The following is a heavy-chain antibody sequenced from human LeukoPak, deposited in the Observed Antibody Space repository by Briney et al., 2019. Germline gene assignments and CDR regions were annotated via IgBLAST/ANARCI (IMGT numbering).Heavy chain of an antibody. J-gene: IGHJ3*02. V-gene: IGHV1-69*04. Sequence: SVKVSCKASGGTFSSYALSWVRQAPGQGLEWMGRIIPILCIANYAQKFQGRVTITAHKCTVTAYMELSSLRSEVTAVYYCARDRYYGSGSYLPRSRENSDAVDSWGQGTMVTVSS. CDR3: ARDRYYGSGSYLPRSRENSDAVDS. CDR1: GGTFSSYA. CDR2: IIPILCIA. D-gene: IGHD3-10*01.